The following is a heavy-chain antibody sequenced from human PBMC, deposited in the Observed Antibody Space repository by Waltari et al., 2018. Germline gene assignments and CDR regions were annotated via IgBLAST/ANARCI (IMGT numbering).Heavy chain of an antibody. Sequence: QVQLQESGPGLVKSSETLSLTCTVSGGSIRGYDWTWIRQPPGKGLEWIAYVYSTGNTNSNPSLKSRVTISLDMSKNQLSLQLKSVTAADTAIYYCARLCGGDCSGAFDIWGQGTLVTVST. CDR1: GGSIRGYD. J-gene: IGHJ3*02. V-gene: IGHV4-59*01. CDR3: ARLCGGDCSGAFDI. D-gene: IGHD2-21*02. CDR2: VYSTGNT.